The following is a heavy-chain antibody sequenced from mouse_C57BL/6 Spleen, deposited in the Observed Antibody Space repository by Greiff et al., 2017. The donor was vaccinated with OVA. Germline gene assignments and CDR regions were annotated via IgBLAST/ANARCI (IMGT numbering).Heavy chain of an antibody. CDR1: GYTFTSYW. CDR2: IHPNSGST. V-gene: IGHV1-64*01. Sequence: VQLQQPGAELVKPGASVKLSCKASGYTFTSYWMHWVKQRPGQGLEWIGMIHPNSGSTNYNEKFKSKATLTVDKSSSTAYMQLSSLTSEDSAVYYCARGPFTTVVATGYFDVWGTGTTVTVSS. J-gene: IGHJ1*03. D-gene: IGHD1-1*01. CDR3: ARGPFTTVVATGYFDV.